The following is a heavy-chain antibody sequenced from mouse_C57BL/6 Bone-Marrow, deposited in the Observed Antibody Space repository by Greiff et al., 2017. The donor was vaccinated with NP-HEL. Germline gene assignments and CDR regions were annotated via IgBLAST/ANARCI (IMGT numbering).Heavy chain of an antibody. D-gene: IGHD1-1*01. J-gene: IGHJ1*03. CDR2: INPGSGGT. CDR1: GYAFTNYL. Sequence: VQLQQSGAELVRPGTSVKVSCKASGYAFTNYLIEWVKQRPGQGLEWIGVINPGSGGTNYNEKFKGKATLTADKSSSTAYMQLSSLTSEDSAVYFCARGGVTTVVKGWYFGVWGTGTTVTVSS. V-gene: IGHV1-54*01. CDR3: ARGGVTTVVKGWYFGV.